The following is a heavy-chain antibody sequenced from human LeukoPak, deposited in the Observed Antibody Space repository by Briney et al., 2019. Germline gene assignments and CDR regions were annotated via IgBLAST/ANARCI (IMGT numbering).Heavy chain of an antibody. CDR3: AKDHVAAAGADY. CDR1: GFTFSSYA. Sequence: GGSLRLSCAASGFTFSSYAMSWVRQAPGKGLEWVSGISGSGGSTYYADSVKGRFTISRDNSKSTLYLQMNSLRAEDTAVYYCAKDHVAAAGADYWGQGTLVTVSS. CDR2: ISGSGGST. D-gene: IGHD6-13*01. J-gene: IGHJ4*02. V-gene: IGHV3-23*01.